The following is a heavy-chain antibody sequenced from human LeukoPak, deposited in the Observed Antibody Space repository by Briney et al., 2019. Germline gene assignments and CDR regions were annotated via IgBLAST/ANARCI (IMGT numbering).Heavy chain of an antibody. CDR1: RYILTDYH. CDR2: INPNSGGT. V-gene: IGHV1-2*02. CDR3: ARGIQSPSFHYVSSGYYYDY. J-gene: IGHJ4*02. D-gene: IGHD3-22*01. Sequence: ASVKVSCKASRYILTDYHMHWVRQAPGQGLEWMGWINPNSGGTNYEQKFQGRVTMTRDTSISTAYMELSSLRSDDTAVYYCARGIQSPSFHYVSSGYYYDYWGQGTLVTVSS.